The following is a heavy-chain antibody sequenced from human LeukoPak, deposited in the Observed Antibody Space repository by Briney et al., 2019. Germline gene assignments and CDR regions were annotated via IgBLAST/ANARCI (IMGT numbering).Heavy chain of an antibody. CDR2: IYTSGST. Sequence: SETLSLTCTVSGGSISSYYWSWIRQPAGKGLEWIGRIYTSGSTNYNPSLKSRVTVSVDTSKNQFSLKLSSVTAADTAVSYCARDSGSFGNIGGDAFDIWGQGTMVTVSS. J-gene: IGHJ3*02. D-gene: IGHD6-25*01. V-gene: IGHV4-4*07. CDR1: GGSISSYY. CDR3: ARDSGSFGNIGGDAFDI.